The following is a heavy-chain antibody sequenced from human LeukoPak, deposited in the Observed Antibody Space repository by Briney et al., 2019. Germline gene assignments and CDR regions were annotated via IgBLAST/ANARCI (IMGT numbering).Heavy chain of an antibody. V-gene: IGHV4-59*01. D-gene: IGHD6-19*01. CDR2: IYDSGST. CDR1: SGSIGSYY. J-gene: IGHJ4*02. CDR3: ARHGSGWSFDY. Sequence: SETLSLTCTVSSGSIGSYYWGWIRQSPGKRLEWIGYIYDSGSTNYNPSLKSRVTMSVDTSKNQFSLKLNSVTAADTAVYYCARHGSGWSFDYWGQGTLVTVSS.